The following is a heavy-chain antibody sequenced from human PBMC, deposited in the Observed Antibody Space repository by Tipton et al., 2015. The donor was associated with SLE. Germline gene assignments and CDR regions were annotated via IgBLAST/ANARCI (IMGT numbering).Heavy chain of an antibody. CDR1: GFTFSSYA. Sequence: LRLSCAASGFTFSSYAMHWIRQPPGKGLEWIGEINHSGSTNYNPSLRSRVTISVDTSKNQFSLKLSSVTAADTAVYYCARGPGLLWFGERKGAFDIWGQGTMVTVSS. V-gene: IGHV4-34*01. CDR3: ARGPGLLWFGERKGAFDI. J-gene: IGHJ3*02. CDR2: INHSGST. D-gene: IGHD3-10*01.